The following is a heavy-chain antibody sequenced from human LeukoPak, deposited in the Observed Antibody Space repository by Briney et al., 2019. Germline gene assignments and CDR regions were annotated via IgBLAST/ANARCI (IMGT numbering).Heavy chain of an antibody. J-gene: IGHJ5*02. CDR1: GGSISSYY. CDR2: IYYSGST. Sequence: PSETLSLTCTVSGGSISSYYWSWIRQHPGKGLEWIGYIYYSGSTYYNPSLKSRVTISVDTSKNQFSLKLSSVTAADTAVYYCARETHYDFWSGYLGLYNWFDPWGQGTLVTVSS. CDR3: ARETHYDFWSGYLGLYNWFDP. V-gene: IGHV4-59*06. D-gene: IGHD3-3*01.